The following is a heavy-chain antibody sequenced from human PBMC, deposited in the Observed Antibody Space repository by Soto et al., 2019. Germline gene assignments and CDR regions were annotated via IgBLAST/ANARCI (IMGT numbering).Heavy chain of an antibody. CDR2: ISGSGGST. CDR3: SRRMGRGSGVDY. CDR1: GFTFSSYA. D-gene: IGHD1-26*01. Sequence: EVQLLKSGGGLVQPGGSLRLSCAASGFTFSSYAMSWVRQAPGKGLEWVSAISGSGGSTYYADSVKGRFTISRDNSKNTLYLQMNSLRAEDTAVYYCSRRMGRGSGVDYWGQGTLVTVSS. J-gene: IGHJ4*02. V-gene: IGHV3-23*01.